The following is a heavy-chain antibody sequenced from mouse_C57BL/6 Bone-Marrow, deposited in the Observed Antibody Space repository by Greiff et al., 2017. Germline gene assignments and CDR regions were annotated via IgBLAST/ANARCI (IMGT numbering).Heavy chain of an antibody. CDR3: ARPHYYGSSYDGFAY. V-gene: IGHV1-9*01. CDR1: GYTFTGYW. CDR2: SLPGSGST. J-gene: IGHJ3*01. D-gene: IGHD1-1*01. Sequence: VVEPGASVKLSCKATGYTFTGYWIEWVKQRPGHGLEWIGESLPGSGSTNYNEKFKGKTTFTADTSSHTAYMQLSSLTTVDSAIYYCARPHYYGSSYDGFAYWGQGTLVTVSA.